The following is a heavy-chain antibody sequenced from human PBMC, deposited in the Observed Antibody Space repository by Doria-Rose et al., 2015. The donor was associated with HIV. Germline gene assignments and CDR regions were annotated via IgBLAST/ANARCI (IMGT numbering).Heavy chain of an antibody. J-gene: IGHJ4*02. D-gene: IGHD6-13*01. Sequence: QESGPVLVKPTETLTLTCTVSGVSLSSPGMGVSWIRQPPGRALEWLANILTDDERSYNTSLKSRLTISRGTSKSQVVLTMTDMDPVDTATYYCARIKSSRWYRKSSFDFWGQGTLVIVSA. CDR3: ARIKSSRWYRKSSFDF. CDR2: ILTDDER. V-gene: IGHV2-26*01. CDR1: GVSLSSPGMG.